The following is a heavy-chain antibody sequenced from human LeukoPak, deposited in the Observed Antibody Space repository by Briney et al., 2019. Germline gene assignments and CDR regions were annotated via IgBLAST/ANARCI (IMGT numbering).Heavy chain of an antibody. D-gene: IGHD4-17*01. V-gene: IGHV4-61*02. CDR3: ARAPISMTTVNWGYCFDY. J-gene: IGHJ4*02. CDR2: IYTSGST. CDR1: GYSISSGTYY. Sequence: SQTLSLTCTVSGYSISSGTYYWTWIRQPAGKGLEWIGRIYTSGSTNYNPSLKSRVTISVDTSKNQFSLKLSSVTAADTAVYYCARAPISMTTVNWGYCFDYWGQGTLVTVSS.